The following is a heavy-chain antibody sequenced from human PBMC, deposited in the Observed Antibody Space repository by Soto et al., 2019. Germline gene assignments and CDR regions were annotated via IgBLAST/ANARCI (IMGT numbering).Heavy chain of an antibody. V-gene: IGHV4-59*01. CDR2: IYYSGST. J-gene: IGHJ5*02. CDR1: GGSISSYY. CDR3: ARAPWSLGWFGH. Sequence: PSETLSLTCTVSGGSISSYYWSWIRQPPGKGLEWIGYIYYSGSTNYNPSLKSRVTISVDTSKNQSSLKLSSVTAAYTAVYSCARAPWSLGWFGHWGQGTLVTVSS. D-gene: IGHD2-8*02.